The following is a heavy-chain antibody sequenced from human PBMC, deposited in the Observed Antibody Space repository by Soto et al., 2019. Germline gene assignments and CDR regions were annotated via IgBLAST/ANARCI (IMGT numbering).Heavy chain of an antibody. CDR2: IYYSGST. CDR3: ARWGYSYGVNWSDP. D-gene: IGHD5-18*01. Sequence: SETLSLTCTVSGGSISSYYWSWIRQPPGKGLEWIGYIYYSGSTNYNPSLKSRVTISVDTSKNQFSLKLSSVTAADTAVYYCARWGYSYGVNWSDPWGQGTLVTVSS. CDR1: GGSISSYY. J-gene: IGHJ5*02. V-gene: IGHV4-59*01.